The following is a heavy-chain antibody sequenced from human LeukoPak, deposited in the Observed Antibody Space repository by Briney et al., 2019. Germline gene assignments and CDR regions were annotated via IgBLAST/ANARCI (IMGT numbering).Heavy chain of an antibody. J-gene: IGHJ5*02. V-gene: IGHV1-69*13. CDR2: IIPIFGTA. Sequence: ASVKVSCKASGGTFSSYAISWVRQAPGQGLEWMGGIIPIFGTANYAQKFQGRVTITADESTSTAYMELSSLRSEDTAVYYCARGEGYYGSGSYYKGGDNWFDPWGQGTLVTVSS. CDR1: GGTFSSYA. D-gene: IGHD3-10*01. CDR3: ARGEGYYGSGSYYKGGDNWFDP.